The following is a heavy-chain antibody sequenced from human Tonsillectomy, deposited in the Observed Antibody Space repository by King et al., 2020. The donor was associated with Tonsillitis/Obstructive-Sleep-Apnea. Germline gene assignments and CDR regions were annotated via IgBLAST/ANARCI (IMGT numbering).Heavy chain of an antibody. CDR3: AREGDSDFWSGYEYYYYGMDV. CDR1: GFTFSSYE. D-gene: IGHD3-3*01. J-gene: IGHJ6*02. Sequence: VQLVESGGGLVQPGGSLRLSCAASGFTFSSYEMNWVRQAPGKGLEWVSYISSSGSTMYYADSVKGRFTISRDNAKNSLYLQMNSLRAEDTAVYYCAREGDSDFWSGYEYYYYGMDVWGQGTTVTVSS. V-gene: IGHV3-48*03. CDR2: ISSSGSTM.